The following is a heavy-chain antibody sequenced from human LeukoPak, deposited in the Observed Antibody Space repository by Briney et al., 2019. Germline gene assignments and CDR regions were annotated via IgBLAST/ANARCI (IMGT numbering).Heavy chain of an antibody. V-gene: IGHV3-21*04. CDR1: GFTFSSYS. CDR3: ARPLGGYNLFDY. D-gene: IGHD5-24*01. J-gene: IGHJ4*02. CDR2: ISSSSSYI. Sequence: PGGSLRLSCAASGFTFSSYSMNWVRQAPGKGLEWVSSISSSSSYIYYADSVEGRFTISRDNAKNSLYLQMNSLRAEDTAVYYCARPLGGYNLFDYWGQGTLVTVSS.